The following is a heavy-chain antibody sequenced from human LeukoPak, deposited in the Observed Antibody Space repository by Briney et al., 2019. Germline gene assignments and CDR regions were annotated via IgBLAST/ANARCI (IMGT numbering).Heavy chain of an antibody. CDR2: ISGSGGTT. V-gene: IGHV3-23*01. CDR1: GFTLSSYA. J-gene: IGHJ6*04. D-gene: IGHD6-25*01. CDR3: TQDAAMTYYYYNMDV. Sequence: GGSLRLSCAASGFTLSSYAMSWVRQAPGKGLEWVSGISGSGGTTYHADSVKGRFTISRDTSKNTLYLQMNTLRAEDTAVYYCTQDAAMTYYYYNMDVWGEGTTVTVST.